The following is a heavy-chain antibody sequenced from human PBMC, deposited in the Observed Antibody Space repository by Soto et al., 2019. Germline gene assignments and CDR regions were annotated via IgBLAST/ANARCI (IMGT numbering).Heavy chain of an antibody. CDR1: GGSVSSGSYY. Sequence: TSETLSLTCTVSGGSVSSGSYYWSWIRQPPGKGLEWIGYIYYSGSTNYNPSLKSRVTISVDTSKNQFSLKLSSVTAADTAVYYCARLNPTYYYFDHWGQGTMVTVYS. CDR3: ARLNPTYYYFDH. CDR2: IYYSGST. J-gene: IGHJ4*02. D-gene: IGHD2-8*01. V-gene: IGHV4-61*01.